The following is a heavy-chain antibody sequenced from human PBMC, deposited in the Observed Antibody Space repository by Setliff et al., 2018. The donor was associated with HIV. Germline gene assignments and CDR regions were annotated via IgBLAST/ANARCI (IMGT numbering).Heavy chain of an antibody. CDR2: INPNSGDT. J-gene: IGHJ3*02. V-gene: IGHV1-2*02. D-gene: IGHD4-17*01. Sequence: ASVKVSCKASGYTFSAYNMHWVRQAPGQGLEWMGWINPNSGDTNYAQKFQGRVTLTRDTSITTAYMELRRLTSDDTAVYYCVKFYGDYHAFDIWGQGTMVTVSS. CDR1: GYTFSAYN. CDR3: VKFYGDYHAFDI.